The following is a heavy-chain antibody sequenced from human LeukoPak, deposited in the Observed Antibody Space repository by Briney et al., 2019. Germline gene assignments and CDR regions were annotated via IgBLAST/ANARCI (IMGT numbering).Heavy chain of an antibody. Sequence: ASVKVSCKASGYTXTSYYMHRVRQAPGQGLEWMGIINPSDGGTSYAQKFQGRVTMTRDTSTSTVYMELSSLRSEDTAVYHCAREPPASGYFDYWGQGSLATVSS. CDR1: GYTXTSYY. CDR3: AREPPASGYFDY. J-gene: IGHJ4*02. V-gene: IGHV1-46*01. CDR2: INPSDGGT.